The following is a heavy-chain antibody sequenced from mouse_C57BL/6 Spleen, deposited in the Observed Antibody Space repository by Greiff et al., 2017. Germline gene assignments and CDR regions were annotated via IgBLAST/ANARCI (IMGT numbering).Heavy chain of an antibody. V-gene: IGHV14-1*01. D-gene: IGHD3-2*02. J-gene: IGHJ1*03. CDR1: GFNIKDYY. CDR2: IDPEDGDT. CDR3: TAAGDEGYFDV. Sequence: EVKLQESGAELVRPGASVKLSCTASGFNIKDYYMHWVKQRPEQGLEWIGRIDPEDGDTEYAPKFQGKATMTADTSSNTAYLQLRSLTSEDTADYYCTAAGDEGYFDVWGTGTTVTVSS.